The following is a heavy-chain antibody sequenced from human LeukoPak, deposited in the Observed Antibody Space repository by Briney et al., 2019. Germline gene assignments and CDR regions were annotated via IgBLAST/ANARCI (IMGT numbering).Heavy chain of an antibody. CDR2: IIPILGIA. CDR1: GGTFSSYA. V-gene: IGHV1-69*04. J-gene: IGHJ4*02. D-gene: IGHD6-19*01. CDR3: ARGISGWYGGEDY. Sequence: ASVKVSCKASGGTFSSYAISWVRQAPGQGLEWMGRIIPILGIANYAQKFQGRVTITADESTSTAYMELSSLRSEDTAVYYCARGISGWYGGEDYWGQGTLVTVSS.